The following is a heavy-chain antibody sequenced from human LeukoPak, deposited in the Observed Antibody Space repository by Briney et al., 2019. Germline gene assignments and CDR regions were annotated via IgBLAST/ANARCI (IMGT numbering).Heavy chain of an antibody. D-gene: IGHD3-10*01. CDR2: INHSGST. V-gene: IGHV4-34*01. CDR1: GGSFSGYY. J-gene: IGHJ4*02. CDR3: ASRVIYGSGSYLGLFRY. Sequence: PSETLSLTCAVYGGSFSGYYWSWIRQPPGKGLEWIGEINHSGSTNCNPSLKSRVTISVDTSKNQFSLKLSSVPAADTAVYYCASRVIYGSGSYLGLFRYWGQGTLVTVSS.